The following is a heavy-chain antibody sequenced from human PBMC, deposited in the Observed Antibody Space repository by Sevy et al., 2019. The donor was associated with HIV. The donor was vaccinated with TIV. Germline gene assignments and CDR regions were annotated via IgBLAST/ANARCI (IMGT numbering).Heavy chain of an antibody. CDR3: AGKNAWGRGYS. D-gene: IGHD1-26*01. Sequence: SETLSLTCTVSGGSITSLYWNWIRQPPGKGLEWIANIYYNGHINYNPSLKSRVTLSLDTSKNQFSLRLSSVTAADTAMYYCAGKNAWGRGYSWGQGTLVTVSS. V-gene: IGHV4-59*08. CDR1: GGSITSLY. CDR2: IYYNGHI. J-gene: IGHJ4*02.